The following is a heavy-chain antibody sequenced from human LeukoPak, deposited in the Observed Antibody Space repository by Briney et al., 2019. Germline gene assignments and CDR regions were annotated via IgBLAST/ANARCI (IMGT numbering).Heavy chain of an antibody. V-gene: IGHV3-23*01. CDR3: ARGGRRKLDRCFDY. Sequence: PGGSLRLSCAASGFTFSSYGMSWVRQAPGKGLEWVSAISGSGGSTYYADSVKGRFTISRDNSKNTLYLQMNSLRAEDTAVYYCARGGRRKLDRCFDYWGQGTLVTVSS. D-gene: IGHD6-13*01. J-gene: IGHJ4*02. CDR2: ISGSGGST. CDR1: GFTFSSYG.